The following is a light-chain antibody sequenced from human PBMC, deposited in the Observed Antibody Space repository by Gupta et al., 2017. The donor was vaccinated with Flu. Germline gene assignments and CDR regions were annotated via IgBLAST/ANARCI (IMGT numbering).Light chain of an antibody. CDR2: DTS. CDR1: QSVSSY. J-gene: IGKJ2*01. V-gene: IGKV3-11*01. CDR3: QQRRSWPPYT. Sequence: EIVLTQSPAILSLFPGERATLSCRASQSVSSYLAWYKQKPGQAPRLLIYDTSNRDTGIPTRFSGSGSGTDFTLTISSREPEDFAVYYCQQRRSWPPYTFGQGTRMEIK.